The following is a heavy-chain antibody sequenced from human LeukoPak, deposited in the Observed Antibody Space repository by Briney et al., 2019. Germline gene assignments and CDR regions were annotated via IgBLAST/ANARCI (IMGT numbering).Heavy chain of an antibody. CDR1: GYTFTGYY. CDR2: INPNDGGT. Sequence: ASVKVSCKASGYTFTGYYMHWVRQAPGQGLQWVGWINPNDGGTRYARNFQGRVTISSDTSLSTVYMELTSLRSDDTAVYYCARDYVSGSSDYWGQGTLVTVSS. CDR3: ARDYVSGSSDY. D-gene: IGHD3-16*01. J-gene: IGHJ4*02. V-gene: IGHV1-2*02.